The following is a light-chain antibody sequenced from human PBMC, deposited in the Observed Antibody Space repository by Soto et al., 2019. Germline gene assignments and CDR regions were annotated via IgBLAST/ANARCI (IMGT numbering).Light chain of an antibody. V-gene: IGKV3-20*01. CDR3: QQFDSSAIT. Sequence: EIVLTQSPGTLSLSPGERATLSCRASQSVMNNYLAWYQHKRGQAPRLLIYGASTRATGIPDRFSGSGSGTDFTLTISRLEPEDFAVYYCQQFDSSAITFGQGTRLEIK. J-gene: IGKJ5*01. CDR2: GAS. CDR1: QSVMNNY.